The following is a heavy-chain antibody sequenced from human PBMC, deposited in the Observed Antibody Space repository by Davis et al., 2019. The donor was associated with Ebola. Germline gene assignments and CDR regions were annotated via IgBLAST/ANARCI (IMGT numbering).Heavy chain of an antibody. V-gene: IGHV3-33*08. CDR2: IWYDGSNK. Sequence: PGGSLRLSCAASGFTFSSYSMNWVRQAPGKGLEWVAVIWYDGSNKYYADSVKGRFTISRDNSKNTLYLQMNSLRAEDTAVYYCARDGHPGDSSGHFDYWGQGTLVTVSS. CDR1: GFTFSSYS. D-gene: IGHD3-22*01. J-gene: IGHJ4*02. CDR3: ARDGHPGDSSGHFDY.